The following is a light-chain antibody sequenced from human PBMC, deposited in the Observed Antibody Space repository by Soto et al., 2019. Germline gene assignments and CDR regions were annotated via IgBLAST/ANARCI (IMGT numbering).Light chain of an antibody. Sequence: EIVMTQSPATLSVSPGERATLSCRASQTVSSNLAWYQQKPGQAPRLLIYGASTRATGVPARFSGSGSGTEFTRTISSLQSEDFAVYYCQQYHNWPPQYTFGQGPKLQIK. CDR1: QTVSSN. J-gene: IGKJ2*01. CDR3: QQYHNWPPQYT. V-gene: IGKV3-15*01. CDR2: GAS.